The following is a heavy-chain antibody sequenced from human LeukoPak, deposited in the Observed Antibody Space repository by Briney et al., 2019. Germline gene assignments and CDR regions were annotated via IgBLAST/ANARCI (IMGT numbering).Heavy chain of an antibody. CDR3: ARGQIAARPTVTTGRWLDP. D-gene: IGHD4-17*01. Sequence: SETLSLTCAVYGGSFSGYYWSWIRQPPGKGLEWIGEINHSGSTNYNPSLKSRVTISVDTSKNQFSLKLSSVTAADTAVYYCARGQIAARPTVTTGRWLDPWGQGTLVTVSS. V-gene: IGHV4-34*01. CDR1: GGSFSGYY. CDR2: INHSGST. J-gene: IGHJ5*02.